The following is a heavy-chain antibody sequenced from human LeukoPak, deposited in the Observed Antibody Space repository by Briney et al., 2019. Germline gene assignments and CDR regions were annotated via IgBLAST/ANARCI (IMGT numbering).Heavy chain of an antibody. CDR3: TRDNGGDWYAFDI. CDR1: GASISSYY. V-gene: IGHV4-4*07. CDR2: IYTSGST. Sequence: LETLSLTCSVSGASISSYYWSWIRQPAGKGLEWIGRIYTSGSTNYNPSLKSRVTMSVDTSKNQFSLKLTSVNAADTALYYCTRDNGGDWYAFDIWGQGTVVTVSS. D-gene: IGHD2-21*02. J-gene: IGHJ3*02.